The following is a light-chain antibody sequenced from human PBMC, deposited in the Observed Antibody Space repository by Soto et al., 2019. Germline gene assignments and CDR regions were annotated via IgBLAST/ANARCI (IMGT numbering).Light chain of an antibody. Sequence: ELVLTQSPGTLSLSPGERATLSCRASQSVSSSYLAWYQQKPGQAPRLLIYGASSMATGIPDRFSGSGSGTDFTLTISRLEIEVFAVCYCQPYGSSPPYTFGQATKLEIK. J-gene: IGKJ2*01. CDR3: QPYGSSPPYT. CDR1: QSVSSSY. V-gene: IGKV3-20*01. CDR2: GAS.